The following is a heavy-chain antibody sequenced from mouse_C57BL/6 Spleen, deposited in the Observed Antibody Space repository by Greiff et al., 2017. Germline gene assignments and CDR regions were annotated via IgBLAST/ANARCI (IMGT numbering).Heavy chain of an antibody. CDR2: INPYNGGT. CDR1: GYTFTDYY. V-gene: IGHV1-19*01. D-gene: IGHD1-1*01. J-gene: IGHJ2*01. CDR3: ARREITTVVDY. Sequence: SGPVLVKPGASVKMSCKASGYTFTDYYMNWVKQSHGKSLEWIGVINPYNGGTSYNQKFKGKATLTVDKSSSTAYMELNSLTSEDSAVYYCARREITTVVDYWGQGTTLTVSS.